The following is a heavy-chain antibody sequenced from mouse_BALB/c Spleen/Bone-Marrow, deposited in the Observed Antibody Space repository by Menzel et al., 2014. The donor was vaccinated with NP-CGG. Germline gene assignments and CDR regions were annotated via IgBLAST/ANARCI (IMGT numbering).Heavy chain of an antibody. V-gene: IGHV5-9-3*01. J-gene: IGHJ4*01. D-gene: IGHD1-1*01. CDR3: TRQRSDYAMDY. CDR1: GFTFSSYG. Sequence: EVHLVESGGGLVKPGGSLKLSCAASGFTFSSYGVSWVRQTPEKRLEWVATISSGGSYTYYPDSVKGRFTISRDNAKNTLYLQMSSLRSEDTAMYYCTRQRSDYAMDYWGQGTSVTVSS. CDR2: ISSGGSYT.